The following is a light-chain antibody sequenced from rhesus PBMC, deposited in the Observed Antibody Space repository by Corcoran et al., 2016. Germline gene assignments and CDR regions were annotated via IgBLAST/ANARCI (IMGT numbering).Light chain of an antibody. CDR3: QQSSNRWT. J-gene: IGKJ1*01. Sequence: IVMTQSPATLSLSPGERATLSCRASQSVSSNLAWYQQKPGQAPRIVFYGASSRATGIPDRFRCSGSGTDFPLTISSLETEDFAVYYCQQSSNRWTFGQGTKVEIK. V-gene: IGKV3-42*03. CDR2: GAS. CDR1: QSVSSN.